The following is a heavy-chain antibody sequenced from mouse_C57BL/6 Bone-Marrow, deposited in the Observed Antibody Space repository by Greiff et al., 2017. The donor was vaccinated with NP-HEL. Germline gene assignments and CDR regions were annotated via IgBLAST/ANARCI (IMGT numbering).Heavy chain of an antibody. V-gene: IGHV6-6*01. CDR1: GFTFSDAW. CDR2: IRNKANNHAT. J-gene: IGHJ3*01. D-gene: IGHD3-2*02. CDR3: TRLLLDSSGYGGFAY. Sequence: EVKVEESGGGLVQPGGSMKLSCAAFGFTFSDAWMDWVRQSPEKGLEWVAEIRNKANNHATYYAESVKGRFTISRDDSKSSVYLQMNSLRAEDTGIYYCTRLLLDSSGYGGFAYWGQGTLVTVSA.